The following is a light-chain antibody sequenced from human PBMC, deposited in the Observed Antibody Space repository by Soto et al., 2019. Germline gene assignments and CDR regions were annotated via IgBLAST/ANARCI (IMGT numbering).Light chain of an antibody. CDR2: DTS. V-gene: IGKV3-11*01. CDR1: QSVHTF. CDR3: QQRFKWPLT. J-gene: IGKJ4*01. Sequence: EIVLTQSPGTLSLSPGGRATLSCRASQSVHTFLAWYQQRPCQSPRLLISDTSSRATGIPDRFSGSGSGTDFTLSIISLDPVDFAVYYGQQRFKWPLTFGGGTRVEIK.